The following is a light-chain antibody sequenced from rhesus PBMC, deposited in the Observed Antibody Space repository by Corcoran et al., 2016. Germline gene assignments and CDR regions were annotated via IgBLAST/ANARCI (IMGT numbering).Light chain of an antibody. CDR1: SSDIGGYDH. V-gene: IGLV2-13*03. Sequence: QAAPTQSPSVSGSPGQSVTISCTGTSSDIGGYDHVSWYQQHPGKAPKLLIYEVTKRPSGVSARFSASKSGSTAFLTISGLQAEDEADYYCSSYTNSGIFIFGVGTRLTVL. CDR2: EVT. J-gene: IGLJ1*01. CDR3: SSYTNSGIFI.